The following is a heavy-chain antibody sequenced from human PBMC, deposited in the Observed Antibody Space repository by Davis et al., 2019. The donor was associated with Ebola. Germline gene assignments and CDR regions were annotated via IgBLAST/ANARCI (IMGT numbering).Heavy chain of an antibody. J-gene: IGHJ6*04. D-gene: IGHD4-17*01. CDR3: ARGTRGDYVIYYYYGMDV. Sequence: AASVKVSCKASGYTFTSYDINWVRQATGQGLEWMGWMNPNSGNTGYAQKFQGRVTMTRNTSISTAYMELSSLRSEDTAVYYCARGTRGDYVIYYYYGMDVWGKGTTVTVSS. V-gene: IGHV1-8*01. CDR2: MNPNSGNT. CDR1: GYTFTSYD.